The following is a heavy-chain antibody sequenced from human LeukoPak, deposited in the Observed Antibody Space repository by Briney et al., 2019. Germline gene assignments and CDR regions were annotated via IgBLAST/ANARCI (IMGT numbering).Heavy chain of an antibody. Sequence: GESLRLSCAASGFTFSSYWMTWVRQAPGKGLEWVANIRQEGSEKYYVDSVKGRFTISRDNAKNSLYLQMNSLRAEDTAVYYCASRDGSYGYWGQGTLVTVSS. CDR3: ASRDGSYGY. J-gene: IGHJ4*02. CDR1: GFTFSSYW. CDR2: IRQEGSEK. D-gene: IGHD1-26*01. V-gene: IGHV3-7*01.